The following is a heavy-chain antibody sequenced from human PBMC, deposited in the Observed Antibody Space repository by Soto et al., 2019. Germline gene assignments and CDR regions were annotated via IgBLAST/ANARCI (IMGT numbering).Heavy chain of an antibody. CDR1: GFTFSSYA. V-gene: IGHV3-23*01. Sequence: GGSLRLSCAASGFTFSSYAMSWVRQAPGKGLEWVSAISGSGGSTYYADSVKGRFTISRDNSKNTLYLQMNSLRAEDTAVYYGAKYLMALGGFDPWGQGTQVTVSS. J-gene: IGHJ5*02. CDR3: AKYLMALGGFDP. CDR2: ISGSGGST. D-gene: IGHD3-16*01.